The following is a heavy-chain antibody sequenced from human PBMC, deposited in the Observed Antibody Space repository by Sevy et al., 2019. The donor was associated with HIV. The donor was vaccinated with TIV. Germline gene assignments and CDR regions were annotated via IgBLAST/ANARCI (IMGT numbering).Heavy chain of an antibody. CDR1: GFTFSSYS. CDR3: ARGRQDDFWSGYYHRAQYNWFDP. CDR2: ISSSSSTI. V-gene: IGHV3-48*01. Sequence: GGSLRLSCAASGFTFSSYSMNWVRQAPGKGLEWVSHISSSSSTIYYADSVKGRFTISRDNAKNSLYLQMNSLRAEDTAVYYCARGRQDDFWSGYYHRAQYNWFDPWGQGTLVTVSS. J-gene: IGHJ5*02. D-gene: IGHD3-3*01.